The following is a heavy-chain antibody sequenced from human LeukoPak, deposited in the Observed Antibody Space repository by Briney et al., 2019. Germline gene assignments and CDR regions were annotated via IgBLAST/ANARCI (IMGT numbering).Heavy chain of an antibody. CDR2: INSDGSST. CDR3: ARGVNGDSKFDP. CDR1: GFTFSSYW. V-gene: IGHV3-74*01. Sequence: PGGSLRLSCATSGFTFSSYWMHWVRQAPGKGLVWVSRINSDGSSTSYADSVKGRFTISRDNAKNTLYLQMNSLRAEDTALYYCARGVNGDSKFDPWGQGTLVTVSS. J-gene: IGHJ5*02. D-gene: IGHD4-17*01.